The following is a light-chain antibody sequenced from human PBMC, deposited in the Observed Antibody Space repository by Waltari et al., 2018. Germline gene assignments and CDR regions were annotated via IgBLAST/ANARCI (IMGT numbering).Light chain of an antibody. J-gene: IGKJ2*01. CDR1: QSISSS. V-gene: IGKV1-39*01. CDR3: QQSYSTPYT. Sequence: DIPMTQSPSSLSASVGDRVTIPFRASQSISSSLNWYQQKPGKAPKLLIYAASSLQSGVPPRFSGSGSGTDFTLTISSLQPEDFATYYCQQSYSTPYTFGQGTKLEIK. CDR2: AAS.